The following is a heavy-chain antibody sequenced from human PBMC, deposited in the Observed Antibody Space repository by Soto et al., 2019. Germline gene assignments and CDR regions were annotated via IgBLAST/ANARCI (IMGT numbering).Heavy chain of an antibody. CDR2: ISAYNGNT. Sequence: ASVKVSFKASCYTFTSYGISWVRQAPGQGLEWMGWISAYNGNTNYAQKLQGRVTMTTDTSTSTAYMELRSLRSGGTAVYYCARDRGRCSSTSCYDYYYGMDVWGQGTTVTVS. J-gene: IGHJ6*02. CDR3: ARDRGRCSSTSCYDYYYGMDV. D-gene: IGHD2-2*01. V-gene: IGHV1-18*04. CDR1: CYTFTSYG.